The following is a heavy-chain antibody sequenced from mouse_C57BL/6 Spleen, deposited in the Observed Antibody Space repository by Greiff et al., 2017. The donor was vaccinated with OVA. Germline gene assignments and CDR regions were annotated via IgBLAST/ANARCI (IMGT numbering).Heavy chain of an antibody. V-gene: IGHV2-2*01. J-gene: IGHJ4*01. D-gene: IGHD2-5*01. CDR2: IWSGGST. CDR1: GFSLTSYG. Sequence: VQLQESGPGLVQPSQSLSITCTVSGFSLTSYGVHWVRQSPGKGLEWLGVIWSGGSTDYNAAFISRLSISKDNSKSQVFFKMNSLQADDTAIYYCATSYYSNYGYAMDYWGQGTSVTVSS. CDR3: ATSYYSNYGYAMDY.